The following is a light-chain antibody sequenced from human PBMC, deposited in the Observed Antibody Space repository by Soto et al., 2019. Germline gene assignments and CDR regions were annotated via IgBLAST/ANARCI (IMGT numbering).Light chain of an antibody. V-gene: IGLV2-14*01. CDR2: KVS. CDR1: SSDVGGYNY. J-gene: IGLJ1*01. Sequence: QPVLTQPASVSGSPGQSITISCTGTSSDVGGYNYVSWYQQYPGRVPKLLIYKVSNRPSGISNRFSGSKSGNTASLTISGLQAEDEADYCCTSPTPGSLYVFGSGTKLTVL. CDR3: TSPTPGSLYV.